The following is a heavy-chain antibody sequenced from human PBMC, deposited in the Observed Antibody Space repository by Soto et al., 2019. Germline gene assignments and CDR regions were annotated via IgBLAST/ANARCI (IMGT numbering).Heavy chain of an antibody. D-gene: IGHD3-16*02. CDR2: ISGSGGST. CDR1: GFTFSNAW. J-gene: IGHJ4*02. CDR3: AKDFYDYVWGSYRLDY. V-gene: IGHV3-23*01. Sequence: GGSLRLSCAASGFTFSNAWMNWVRQAPGKGLEWVSAISGSGGSTYYADSVKGRFTISRDNSKNTLYLQMNSLRAEDTAVYYCAKDFYDYVWGSYRLDYWGQRTLVSVSS.